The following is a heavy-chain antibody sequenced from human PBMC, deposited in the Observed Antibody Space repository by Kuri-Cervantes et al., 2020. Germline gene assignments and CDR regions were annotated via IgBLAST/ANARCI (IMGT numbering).Heavy chain of an antibody. V-gene: IGHV3-23*01. CDR2: ISGSGGNT. CDR3: AKDRAYSTSYYDY. CDR1: GFTFTRYA. D-gene: IGHD2-2*01. J-gene: IGHJ4*02. Sequence: GGSLRLSCAASGFTFTRYAMSWVRQAPGKGLEWVSGISGSGGNTLYADSVKGRFTISRDNSKNTLYLQMSSLRADDTAIYYCAKDRAYSTSYYDYWGQGTLVTVSS.